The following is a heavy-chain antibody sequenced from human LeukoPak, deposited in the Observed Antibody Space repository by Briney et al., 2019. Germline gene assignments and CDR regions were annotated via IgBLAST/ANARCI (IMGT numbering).Heavy chain of an antibody. J-gene: IGHJ4*02. Sequence: SETLSLTCAVYGGSFSGYYWSWIRQPPGKGLEWIGEINHSGSTNYNPSLKSRVTISEDTSKNQFSLKLSSVTAADTAVYYCARGNSSGWYDYWGQGTLVTVSS. V-gene: IGHV4-34*01. CDR1: GGSFSGYY. D-gene: IGHD6-19*01. CDR2: INHSGST. CDR3: ARGNSSGWYDY.